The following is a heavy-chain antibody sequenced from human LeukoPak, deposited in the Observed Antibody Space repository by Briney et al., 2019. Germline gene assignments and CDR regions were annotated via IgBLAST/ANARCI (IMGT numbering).Heavy chain of an antibody. CDR3: ARSAFCGGDCYSFPQYFDY. J-gene: IGHJ4*02. Sequence: SETLSLTCTVSGYSISSGYYWGWIRQPPGKGLEWIGSIYHSGSTYYNPSLKSRVAISVDTSRNQFSLKLSSVTAADTAVYYCARSAFCGGDCYSFPQYFDYWGQGTLVIVSS. CDR1: GYSISSGYY. D-gene: IGHD2-21*02. V-gene: IGHV4-38-2*02. CDR2: IYHSGST.